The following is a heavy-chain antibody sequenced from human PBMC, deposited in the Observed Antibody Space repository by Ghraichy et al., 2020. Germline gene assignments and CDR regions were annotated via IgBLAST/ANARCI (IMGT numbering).Heavy chain of an antibody. CDR3: ATSARWEQLPAIFAY. V-gene: IGHV4-34*01. D-gene: IGHD1-26*01. Sequence: GSLRLSCAVYGGSFTAYSWIWIRQPPGKGLEWIGEINNSGSTNYNPSLKRRVTISEDTSNNQFSLKLRSVTAADTAVYYGATSARWEQLPAIFAYWGQGTLVTVSS. CDR2: INNSGST. J-gene: IGHJ4*02. CDR1: GGSFTAYS.